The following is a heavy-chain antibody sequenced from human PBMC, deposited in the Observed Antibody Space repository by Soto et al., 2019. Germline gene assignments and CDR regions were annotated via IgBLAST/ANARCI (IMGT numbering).Heavy chain of an antibody. J-gene: IGHJ6*02. CDR2: ISYDGSNK. D-gene: IGHD1-20*01. CDR1: GCTFSSYG. V-gene: IGHV3-30*18. CDR3: AKDSRYLSNVYYGMDV. Sequence: TGGPLRLSWAASGCTFSSYGVHWVRQAPGKGLEWVAVISYDGSNKYYADSVKGRFTISRDNSKNTLYLQMNSLRAEDTAVYYCAKDSRYLSNVYYGMDVWGQGTTVTVS.